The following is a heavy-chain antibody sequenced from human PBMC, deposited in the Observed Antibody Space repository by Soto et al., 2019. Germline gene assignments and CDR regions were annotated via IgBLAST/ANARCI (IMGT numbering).Heavy chain of an antibody. V-gene: IGHV3-23*04. CDR1: GFIFSNYV. D-gene: IGHD1-26*01. CDR2: ISDSGGTS. J-gene: IGHJ4*02. Sequence: EVQLVDSGGGLVQPGGSLRLSCADSGFIFSNYVMSWVRQAPGKGLEWVSSISDSGGTSYYADSVKCRFTISRDNSKNTLYLQMNSLRAEDTAIYYCAKRPRALLTFDYWGQGTLVTVSS. CDR3: AKRPRALLTFDY.